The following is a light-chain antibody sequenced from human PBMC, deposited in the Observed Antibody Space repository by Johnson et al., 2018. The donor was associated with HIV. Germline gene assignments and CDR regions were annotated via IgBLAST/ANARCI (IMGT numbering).Light chain of an antibody. CDR2: ENN. CDR1: SSNLGNNY. J-gene: IGLJ1*01. V-gene: IGLV1-51*02. CDR3: GTWDSSLSAYV. Sequence: GQKVTISCSGSSSNLGNNYVSWYQQLPGTAPKLLIYENNKRPSGIPDRFSGSKSGTSASLGITGLQTGDEADYYCGTWDSSLSAYVFGTETKVTVL.